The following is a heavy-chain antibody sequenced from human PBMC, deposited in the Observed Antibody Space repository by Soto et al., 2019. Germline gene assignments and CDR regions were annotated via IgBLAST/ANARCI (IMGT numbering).Heavy chain of an antibody. CDR2: INPSGGSA. J-gene: IGHJ4*02. Sequence: QVQLVQSGAEVKKPRASVKVSCKASGYTFTSYYMHWVRQAPGQGLEWMGIINPSGGSASYAQKFQGRVTMTRDTSTSTVYMELSSLRSEDTAVYYCASLPYDILTGPPFWGQGTLVTVSS. CDR3: ASLPYDILTGPPF. D-gene: IGHD3-9*01. V-gene: IGHV1-46*01. CDR1: GYTFTSYY.